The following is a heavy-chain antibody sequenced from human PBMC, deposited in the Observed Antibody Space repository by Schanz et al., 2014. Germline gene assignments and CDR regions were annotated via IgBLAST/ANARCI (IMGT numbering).Heavy chain of an antibody. D-gene: IGHD3-10*01. CDR3: AVLGGFGELPLDY. Sequence: EVQLVESGGGLIQPGGSLRLSCAVSGFTVSSNYMSWVRQAPGKGLEWVSTVYMSAASTRYADSVKGRFIISRDSSKNTLYLQMNSLRAEDTAVYYCAVLGGFGELPLDYRGQGTLVTVSS. CDR1: GFTVSSNY. V-gene: IGHV3-66*03. J-gene: IGHJ4*02. CDR2: VYMSAAST.